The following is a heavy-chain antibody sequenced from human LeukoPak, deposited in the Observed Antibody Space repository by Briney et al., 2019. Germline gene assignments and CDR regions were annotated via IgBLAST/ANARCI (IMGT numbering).Heavy chain of an antibody. V-gene: IGHV4-39*07. Sequence: ASETLSLTCTVSGGSISSSSYYWGWIRQPPGKGLEWIGSIYYSGSTYYNPSLKSRVTISVDTSKNQFSLKLSSVTAADTAVYYCARELEHYDPLFDYWGQGTLVTVSS. CDR3: ARELEHYDPLFDY. D-gene: IGHD3-3*01. CDR1: GGSISSSSYY. J-gene: IGHJ4*02. CDR2: IYYSGST.